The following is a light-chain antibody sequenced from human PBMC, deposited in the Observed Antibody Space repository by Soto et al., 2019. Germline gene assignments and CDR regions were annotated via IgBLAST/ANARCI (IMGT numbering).Light chain of an antibody. CDR3: QLDNRYPLT. Sequence: DIQLTQSPSFLSASVGDRVTITCRASQGISNYLAWYQQKPGKAPKLLIYVASTLQSGVPPRFSGSGSETEFALTISILQPEDFATYYCQLDNRYPLTFGGGTKVEIK. V-gene: IGKV1-9*01. CDR2: VAS. CDR1: QGISNY. J-gene: IGKJ4*01.